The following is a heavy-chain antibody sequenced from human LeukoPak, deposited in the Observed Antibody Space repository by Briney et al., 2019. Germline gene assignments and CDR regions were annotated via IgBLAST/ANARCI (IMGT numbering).Heavy chain of an antibody. CDR2: INSDGSYT. Sequence: PGGSLRLSCVASGFTFSNYWMHWVRQAPGKGLVWVSGINSDGSYTNYADSVKGRFTISRENAENTLYLQMNSLRAEDTAMYYCVRGTSDWIGVDCWGQGTLVTVSS. D-gene: IGHD3-10*01. J-gene: IGHJ4*02. V-gene: IGHV3-74*01. CDR3: VRGTSDWIGVDC. CDR1: GFTFSNYW.